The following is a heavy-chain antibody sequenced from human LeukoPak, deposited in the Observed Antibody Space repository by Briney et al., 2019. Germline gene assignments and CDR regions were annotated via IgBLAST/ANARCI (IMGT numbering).Heavy chain of an antibody. CDR3: AKASSTSPDYYFDY. CDR1: GFTFDDYA. V-gene: IGHV3-9*03. CDR2: ISWNSGSI. D-gene: IGHD2-2*01. J-gene: IGHJ4*02. Sequence: PGRSLRLSCAASGFTFDDYAMHWVRQAPGKGLEWVSGISWNSGSIAYADSVKGRFTISRDNAKNSLYLQMNSLRAEDMALYYCAKASSTSPDYYFDYWGQGTLVTVSS.